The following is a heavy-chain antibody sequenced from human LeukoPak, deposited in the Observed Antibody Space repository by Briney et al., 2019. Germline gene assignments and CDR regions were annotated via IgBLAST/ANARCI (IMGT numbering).Heavy chain of an antibody. Sequence: SGTLSLTCTVSGGSISSGGYYWSWIRQHPGKGLEWIGYIYYSGSTYYNPSLKSRVTISVDTSKNQYSLKLSSVTAADTAVYYCAREALLWFGEFNWFDPWGQGTLVTVSS. D-gene: IGHD3-10*01. CDR1: GGSISSGGYY. CDR2: IYYSGST. CDR3: AREALLWFGEFNWFDP. J-gene: IGHJ5*02. V-gene: IGHV4-31*03.